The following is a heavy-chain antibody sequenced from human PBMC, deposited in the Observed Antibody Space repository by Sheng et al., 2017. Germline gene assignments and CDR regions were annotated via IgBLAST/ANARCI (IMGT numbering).Heavy chain of an antibody. V-gene: IGHV4-59*01. CDR2: IYYSGST. J-gene: IGHJ6*02. D-gene: IGHD6-13*01. CDR3: ARAQGSQGAAAGSYGMDV. CDR1: GGSISSYY. Sequence: QVQLQESGPGLVKPSETLSLTCTVSGGSISSYYWSWIRQPPGKGLEWIGYIYYSGSTNYNPSLKSRVTISVDTSKNQFSLKLSSVTAADTAVYYCARAQGSQGAAAGSYGMDVWGQGTTVTGLL.